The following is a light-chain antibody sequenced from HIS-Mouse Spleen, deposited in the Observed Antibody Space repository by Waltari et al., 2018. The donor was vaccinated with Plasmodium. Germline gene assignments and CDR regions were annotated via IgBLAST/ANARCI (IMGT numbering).Light chain of an antibody. CDR2: DDS. Sequence: SYVLTQPPSVSVAPGQTARTTCGGHNLGSKSVQWYQQKPGQAPVLVVYDDSDRPSGIPERFSGSNSGNTATLTISRVEAGDEADYYCQVWDSSSDHPVFGGGTKLTVL. CDR3: QVWDSSSDHPV. CDR1: NLGSKS. J-gene: IGLJ2*01. V-gene: IGLV3-21*02.